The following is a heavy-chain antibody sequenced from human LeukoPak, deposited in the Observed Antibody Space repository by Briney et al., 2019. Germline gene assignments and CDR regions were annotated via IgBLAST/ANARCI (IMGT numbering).Heavy chain of an antibody. D-gene: IGHD2-15*01. CDR1: GYTFTNYY. CDR2: VNPSSGDT. Sequence: ASVKVSCKASGYTFTNYYIHWVRQAPGQGLEWMGIVNPSSGDTNCAQKFQGRVTMTRDTSTTTVYMELTSLSSEDAAVYYCARDRHCSGGICHSNWFDPWGQGTLVTVSS. V-gene: IGHV1-46*01. J-gene: IGHJ5*02. CDR3: ARDRHCSGGICHSNWFDP.